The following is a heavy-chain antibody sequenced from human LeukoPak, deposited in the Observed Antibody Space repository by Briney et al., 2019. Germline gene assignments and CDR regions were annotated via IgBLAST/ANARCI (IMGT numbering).Heavy chain of an antibody. CDR2: ISSSCSYI. J-gene: IGHJ4*02. D-gene: IGHD3-16*02. CDR1: GFTFSSYS. V-gene: IGHV3-21*01. Sequence: GGSLRLSCAASGFTFSSYSMNWVRQAPGKGLEWVSSISSSCSYIYYADSVKGRFTISRDNAKNSLYLQMNSLRAEDTAVYYCARDYYDYVWGSYRYGPYYFDYWGQGTLVTVSS. CDR3: ARDYYDYVWGSYRYGPYYFDY.